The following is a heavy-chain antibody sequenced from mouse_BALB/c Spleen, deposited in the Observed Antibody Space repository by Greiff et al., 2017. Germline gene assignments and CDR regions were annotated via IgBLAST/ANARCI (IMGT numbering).Heavy chain of an antibody. J-gene: IGHJ3*01. CDR3: ARAYYGSSPSWFAY. D-gene: IGHD1-1*01. CDR2: ISTYYGDA. Sequence: QVQLKESGAELVRPGVSVKISCKGSGYTFTDYAMHWVKQSHAKSLEWIGVISTYYGDASYNQKFKGKATMTVDKSSSTAYMELARLTSEDSAIYYCARAYYGSSPSWFAYWGQGTLVTVSA. CDR1: GYTFTDYA. V-gene: IGHV1S137*01.